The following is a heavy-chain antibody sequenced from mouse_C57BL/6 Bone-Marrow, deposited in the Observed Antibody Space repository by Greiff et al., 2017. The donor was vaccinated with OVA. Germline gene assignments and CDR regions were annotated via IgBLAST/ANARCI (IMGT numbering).Heavy chain of an antibody. Sequence: VQLQQSGAELVRPGASVKLSCTASGFNIKDDYMHWVKQRPEQGLEWIGWIVPENGDTEYASKFQGKATITADTSSNTAYLQLSSLTSEDTAVYYCTTWGLRRAWFAYWGQGTLVTVSA. CDR1: GFNIKDDY. V-gene: IGHV14-4*01. J-gene: IGHJ3*01. CDR2: IVPENGDT. CDR3: TTWGLRRAWFAY. D-gene: IGHD2-2*01.